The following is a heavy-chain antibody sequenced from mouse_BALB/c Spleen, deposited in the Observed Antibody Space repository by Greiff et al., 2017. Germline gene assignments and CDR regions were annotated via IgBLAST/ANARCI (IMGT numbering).Heavy chain of an antibody. CDR1: GFTFSSYA. V-gene: IGHV5-6-5*01. CDR2: ISSGGST. CDR3: ARDEDWLAD. J-gene: IGHJ3*01. Sequence: EVQRVESGGGLVKPGGSLKLSCAASGFTFSSYAMSWVRQTPGKRLEWVASISSGGSTYYPDSVKGRFTISRDNARNILYLQMSSLRSEDTAMYYCARDEDWLADWGQGTLVTVSA.